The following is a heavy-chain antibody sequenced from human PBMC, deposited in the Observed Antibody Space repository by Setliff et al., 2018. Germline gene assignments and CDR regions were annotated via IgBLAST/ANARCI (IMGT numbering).Heavy chain of an antibody. CDR1: GFTLRSHW. CDR3: ARDHGGYNSLDF. J-gene: IGHJ4*02. CDR2: INTDGRTT. D-gene: IGHD2-2*02. Sequence: GALRLSCEASGFTLRSHWMHWVRHTPGRGLEWVSRINTDGRTTHYGDSVRGRFTISRDNAKNTVYLQMNSLRAEDTAVYHCARDHGGYNSLDFWGQGAVVTVSS. V-gene: IGHV3-74*01.